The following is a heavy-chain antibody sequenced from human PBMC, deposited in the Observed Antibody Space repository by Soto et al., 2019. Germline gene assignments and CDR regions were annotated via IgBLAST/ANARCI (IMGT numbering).Heavy chain of an antibody. V-gene: IGHV4-30-2*01. CDR3: ARAHYGDYGYGMDV. Sequence: SETLSLTCAVSGGSISSGGYSWSWIRQPPGKGLEWIGYIYHSGTTYHNPSLKSRVTISVDRSKNQFSLKLSSVTAADTAVYYCARAHYGDYGYGMDVWGQGTTVTVS. CDR2: IYHSGTT. CDR1: GGSISSGGYS. D-gene: IGHD4-17*01. J-gene: IGHJ6*02.